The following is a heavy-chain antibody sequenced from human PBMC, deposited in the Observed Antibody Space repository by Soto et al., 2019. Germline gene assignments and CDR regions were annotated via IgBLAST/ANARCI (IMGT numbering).Heavy chain of an antibody. V-gene: IGHV4-34*01. Sequence: SETLSLTCAVYGGSFSGYYWSWIRQPPGKGLEWIGEINHSGSTNYNPSLKSRVTISVDTSKNQFSLKLSSVTAADTSVYYCARFGRGYDSSGYYRVYDGMDVWGQGTTVT. CDR2: INHSGST. CDR1: GGSFSGYY. J-gene: IGHJ6*02. CDR3: ARFGRGYDSSGYYRVYDGMDV. D-gene: IGHD3-22*01.